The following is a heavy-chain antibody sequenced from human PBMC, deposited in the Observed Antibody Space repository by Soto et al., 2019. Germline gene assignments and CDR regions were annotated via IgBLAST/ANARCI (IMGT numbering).Heavy chain of an antibody. J-gene: IGHJ5*02. D-gene: IGHD6-13*01. CDR3: ARVGPRGSLGLGWIYSRSWYRSWFDP. Sequence: SQTLSLTCAVDGGSFSGYYWSWIRQPPGKGLEWIGEINHSGSTNYNPSLKSRVTISVDTSKNQFSLKLSSVTAADTAVYYCARVGPRGSLGLGWIYSRSWYRSWFDPWGQGTLVTASS. CDR2: INHSGST. CDR1: GGSFSGYY. V-gene: IGHV4-34*01.